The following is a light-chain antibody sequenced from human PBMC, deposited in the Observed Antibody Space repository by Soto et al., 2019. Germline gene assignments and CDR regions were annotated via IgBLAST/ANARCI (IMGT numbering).Light chain of an antibody. Sequence: IQMTQSPSTLSASVGDIVTITCRASQRIYTWLAWYQQKPGKAPKVLIYKVSNLESGVPSRFSGSGSGTEVTLTISSRQPDDFATYYCQQYKSSGTFGQGTKVDIK. CDR3: QQYKSSGT. CDR1: QRIYTW. CDR2: KVS. J-gene: IGKJ1*01. V-gene: IGKV1-5*03.